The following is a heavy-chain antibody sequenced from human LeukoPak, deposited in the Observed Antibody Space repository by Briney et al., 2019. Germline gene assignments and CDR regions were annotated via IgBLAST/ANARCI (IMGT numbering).Heavy chain of an antibody. J-gene: IGHJ4*02. CDR1: GFSFSSYS. CDR2: IGIDSGNT. V-gene: IGHV3-48*01. Sequence: GGSLRLSCAASGFSFSSYSMNWVCQAPGKGLEWISYIGIDSGNTKYADSVRGRFTISADKAKNSLYLQMNSLRVEDTAVYYCARDHNYAFDNWGQGTLVTVSS. D-gene: IGHD1-1*01. CDR3: ARDHNYAFDN.